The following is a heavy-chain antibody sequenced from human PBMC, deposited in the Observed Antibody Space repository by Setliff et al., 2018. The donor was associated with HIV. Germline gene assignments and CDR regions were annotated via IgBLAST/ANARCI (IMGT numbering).Heavy chain of an antibody. Sequence: PGGSLRLSCAASGFTFSAHGMHWVRQAPGKGLEWVTFINYDDNYEYYADSVKGRFTISRDNAKNSLYLQMNSLRAEDTAVYYCAREKFENGDYEFVSTFDSWGQGTLVTVSS. J-gene: IGHJ4*02. D-gene: IGHD4-17*01. CDR3: AREKFENGDYEFVSTFDS. CDR2: INYDDNYE. CDR1: GFTFSAHG. V-gene: IGHV3-30*02.